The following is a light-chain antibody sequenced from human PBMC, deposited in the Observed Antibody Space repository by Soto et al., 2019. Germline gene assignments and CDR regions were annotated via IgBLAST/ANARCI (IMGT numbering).Light chain of an antibody. Sequence: QSVLTQPASVSGSPGQSITIYCTGTSSDVGGYNYVSWYQQHPGKAPKLMIYEVSNRPSGVSNRFSGSKSGNTASLTISGLQAEDEADYYCSSYTSSSTLRVFGTGTKVTVL. V-gene: IGLV2-14*01. CDR2: EVS. J-gene: IGLJ1*01. CDR3: SSYTSSSTLRV. CDR1: SSDVGGYNY.